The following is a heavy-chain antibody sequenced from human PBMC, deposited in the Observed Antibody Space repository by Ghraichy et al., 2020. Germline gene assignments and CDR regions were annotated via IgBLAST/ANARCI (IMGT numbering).Heavy chain of an antibody. CDR2: ISGSGGST. D-gene: IGHD1-26*01. CDR1: GFTFSSYA. CDR3: AKEGGSYYSSYFDY. V-gene: IGHV3-23*01. J-gene: IGHJ4*02. Sequence: GESLNISCAASGFTFSSYAMSWVRQAPGKGLEWVSAISGSGGSTYYADSVKGRFTISRDNSKNTLYLQMNSLRAEDTAVYYCAKEGGSYYSSYFDYWGQGTLVTVSS.